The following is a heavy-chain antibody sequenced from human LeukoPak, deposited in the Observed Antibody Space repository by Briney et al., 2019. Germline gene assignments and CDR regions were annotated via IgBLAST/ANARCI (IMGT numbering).Heavy chain of an antibody. CDR1: GGSISSYY. CDR3: TRTTEYSSGWSDY. J-gene: IGHJ4*02. V-gene: IGHV4-59*01. CDR2: IYYTGST. D-gene: IGHD6-19*01. Sequence: PSETLSLTCTVSGGSISSYYWSWIRQPPGKGLEWIGYIYYTGSTNYNPSLKSRVTMSVDTSNNQFSLRLSSVTAADTAVYYCTRTTEYSSGWSDYWGQGTLVTVSS.